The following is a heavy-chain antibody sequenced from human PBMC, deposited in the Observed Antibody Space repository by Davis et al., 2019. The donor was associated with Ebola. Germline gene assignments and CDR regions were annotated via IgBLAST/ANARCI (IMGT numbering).Heavy chain of an antibody. J-gene: IGHJ4*02. Sequence: GESLKISCAASGFTFSSYGMHWVRQAPGKGLEWVSAISGSGGTYYADSVKGRFTISRDNSKNTLYLQMNSLRAEDTAVYYCTTEGIAAADFDYWGQGTLVTVSS. D-gene: IGHD6-13*01. V-gene: IGHV3-23*01. CDR3: TTEGIAAADFDY. CDR1: GFTFSSYG. CDR2: ISGSGGT.